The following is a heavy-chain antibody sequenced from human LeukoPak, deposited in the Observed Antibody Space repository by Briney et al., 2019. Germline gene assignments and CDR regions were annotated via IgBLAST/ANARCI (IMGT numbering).Heavy chain of an antibody. CDR3: AREEQLVLDNWFDP. CDR1: GGSISSGSYY. D-gene: IGHD6-6*01. CDR2: IYTSGST. V-gene: IGHV4-61*02. Sequence: SQTLSLTCTVSGGSISSGSYYWSWIRQPAGKGLEWIGRIYTSGSTNYNPSLKSRVTISVDTSKNQFSLKLGSVTAADTAVYYCAREEQLVLDNWFDPWGQGTLVTVSS. J-gene: IGHJ5*02.